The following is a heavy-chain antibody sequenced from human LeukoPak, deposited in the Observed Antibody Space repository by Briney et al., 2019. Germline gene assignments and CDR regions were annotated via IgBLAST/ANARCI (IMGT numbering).Heavy chain of an antibody. J-gene: IGHJ5*02. CDR2: IDAGNGNT. Sequence: ASVKVSCKASGYTFTSYAMHWVRQAPGQRLEWMGWIDAGNGNTKYSQKFQGRVTITRDTSASTAYMELSSLRSEDTAVYYCARDRTYNWFDPWGQGTLVTVSS. CDR1: GYTFTSYA. V-gene: IGHV1-3*01. CDR3: ARDRTYNWFDP.